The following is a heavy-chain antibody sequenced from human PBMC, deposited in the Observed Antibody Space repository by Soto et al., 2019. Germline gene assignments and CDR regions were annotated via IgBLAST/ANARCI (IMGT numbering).Heavy chain of an antibody. Sequence: QVQLVQSGAEEKKPGASVKVSCKASGYTFTSYAMHWVRQAPGQRLEWMGWINAGNGNTKYSQNFQGRVTITRDTSATTAYMEVNSLRSEHTAVYYCARRMGFTIDYWGQGTLVTVSS. V-gene: IGHV1-3*05. J-gene: IGHJ4*02. CDR1: GYTFTSYA. CDR2: INAGNGNT. D-gene: IGHD2-8*01. CDR3: ARRMGFTIDY.